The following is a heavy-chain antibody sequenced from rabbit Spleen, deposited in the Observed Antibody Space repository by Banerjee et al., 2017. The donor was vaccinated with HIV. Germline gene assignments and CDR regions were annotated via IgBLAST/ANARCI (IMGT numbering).Heavy chain of an antibody. V-gene: IGHV1S45*01. D-gene: IGHD1-1*01. J-gene: IGHJ6*01. CDR2: INMVTGKS. CDR1: GFDFSSYYM. CDR3: ARDLVAVIGWNFSL. Sequence: QEQLKESGGGLVQPGGSLKLSCKVSGFDFSSYYMTWVRQAPGKGLEWITCINMVTGKSVYASWAKGRFIMSRTSSTKVTLQMTSLTAADTATYFCARDLVAVIGWNFSLWGPGTLVTVS.